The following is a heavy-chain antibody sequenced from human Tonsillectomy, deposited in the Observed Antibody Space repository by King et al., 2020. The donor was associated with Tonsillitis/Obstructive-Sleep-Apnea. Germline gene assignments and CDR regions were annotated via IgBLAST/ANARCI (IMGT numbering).Heavy chain of an antibody. CDR1: GYTFTSYG. J-gene: IGHJ5*02. CDR2: ISAYNGNT. V-gene: IGHV1-18*01. Sequence: VQLVESGAEVKKPGASVKVSCKASGYTFTSYGISWVRQAPGQGLEWMGWISAYNGNTNYAQKLQGRVTMTTDTPKSTAYMELRRLRSADTVVYYCARDSGRTYYWTPVVTPFWIDPWGQGTLVTVAS. CDR3: ARDSGRTYYWTPVVTPFWIDP. D-gene: IGHD4-23*01.